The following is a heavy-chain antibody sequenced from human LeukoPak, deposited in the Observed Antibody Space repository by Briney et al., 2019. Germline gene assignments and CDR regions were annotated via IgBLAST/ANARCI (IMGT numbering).Heavy chain of an antibody. Sequence: GGSLRLSCAASGFTFSSYGMHWVRQAPGKGLEWVAVIWDDGSNKYYADSVKGRFTISRDNSKNTLYLQMNSLRAEDTAVYYCARGRYDSSGYYNYWGQGTLVTVSS. D-gene: IGHD3-22*01. CDR3: ARGRYDSSGYYNY. CDR1: GFTFSSYG. CDR2: IWDDGSNK. J-gene: IGHJ4*02. V-gene: IGHV3-33*01.